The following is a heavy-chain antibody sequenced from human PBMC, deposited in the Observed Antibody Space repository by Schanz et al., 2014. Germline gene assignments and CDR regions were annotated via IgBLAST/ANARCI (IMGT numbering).Heavy chain of an antibody. J-gene: IGHJ4*02. CDR2: VYATGRT. Sequence: QVQLQESGPGLVKPSETLSLTCAVSGASVSSFYWSWIRQPAGKGLEWIGHVYATGRTKYNPSLKSRVTMSVNPSQRQISLKLTSVPAADTAVYFCARNKYTSGWYYFDYWGQGVLVTVSS. CDR3: ARNKYTSGWYYFDY. V-gene: IGHV4-4*07. D-gene: IGHD6-19*01. CDR1: GASVSSFY.